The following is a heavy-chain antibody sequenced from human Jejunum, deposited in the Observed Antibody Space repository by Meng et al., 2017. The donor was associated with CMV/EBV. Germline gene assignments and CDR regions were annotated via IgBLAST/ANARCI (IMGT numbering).Heavy chain of an antibody. V-gene: IGHV3-21*01. D-gene: IGHD1-26*01. J-gene: IGHJ4*02. CDR1: GFTFSSYI. CDR2: LSSASNYK. CDR3: ARDDHSGSLVGFDY. Sequence: SGFTFSSYIINWVRQAPGKGLEWVSSLSSASNYKYYADSVKGRFTISRDNAKNSLYLQMDSLRADDTAVYYCARDDHSGSLVGFDYWGQGTLVTVSS.